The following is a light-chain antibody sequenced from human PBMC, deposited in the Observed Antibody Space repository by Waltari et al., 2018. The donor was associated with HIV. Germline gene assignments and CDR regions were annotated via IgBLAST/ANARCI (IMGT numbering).Light chain of an antibody. CDR2: SLS. V-gene: IGKV2-40*01. CDR1: PSLLDGDDGKTC. CDR3: MQRIEFPIT. J-gene: IGKJ5*01. Sequence: IVMTQTPLSMPVTPGEPASISCASSPSLLDGDDGKTCLAWFLQKPGQSPQLLFYSLSYRAYGVPDRFSGSGSGTNFTLKISRVVAVDSATYYCMQRIEFPITFGQGTRLEIK.